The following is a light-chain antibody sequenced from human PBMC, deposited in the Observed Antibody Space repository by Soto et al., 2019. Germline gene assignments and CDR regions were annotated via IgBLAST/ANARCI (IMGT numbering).Light chain of an antibody. CDR2: GAS. J-gene: IGKJ1*01. CDR3: QQYKDWPTT. CDR1: QSVSSSY. Sequence: EVVLTHSPFTLSLSPADLATLSCSASQSVSSSYLAWYQQKPGQAPRLLLYGASTRATGIPARFSGSGSGTEFTLTISSLQSEDFAIYYCQQYKDWPTTFGQGTKVDI. V-gene: IGKV3-15*01.